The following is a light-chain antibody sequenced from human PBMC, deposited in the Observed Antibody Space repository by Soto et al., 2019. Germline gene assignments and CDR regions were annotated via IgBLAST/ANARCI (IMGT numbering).Light chain of an antibody. J-gene: IGKJ1*01. CDR2: GAS. CDR3: QQYNTWT. Sequence: EIVMTQSPATLSVSPGERATLSCRASQSVSSNLAWYQQKPGQAPRLLIYGASTRATGIPARFSGSGSGTEFTLTIRSLQSEDFEVYYCQQYNTWTFGQGTKVEIK. V-gene: IGKV3-15*01. CDR1: QSVSSN.